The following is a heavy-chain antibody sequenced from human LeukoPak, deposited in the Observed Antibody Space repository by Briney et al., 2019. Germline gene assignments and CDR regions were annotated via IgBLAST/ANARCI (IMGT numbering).Heavy chain of an antibody. J-gene: IGHJ5*02. CDR1: GGSISGYY. CDR2: LYYMRGA. CDR3: ARQYGDYGGNWFDP. D-gene: IGHD4-17*01. V-gene: IGHV4-59*08. Sequence: SETLSLTCTVSGGSISGYYWSWSRQPPGKGVEWIGNLYYMRGAWYKSSLKSRVTTSVDTSKNQFSLKLSSVTAADTAVYYCARQYGDYGGNWFDPWGQGTLVTVSS.